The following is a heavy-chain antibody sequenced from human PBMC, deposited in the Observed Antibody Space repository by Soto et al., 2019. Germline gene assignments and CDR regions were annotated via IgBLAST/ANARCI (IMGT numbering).Heavy chain of an antibody. J-gene: IGHJ6*01. Sequence: SETLSLTCTFSVGSISSSSYYCGWIRQPPWKGLEWIGSIYYSGSTYYNPSLKSRVTISVDTSKNQFSLKLSSVTAADTAVYYCARTLYSSGWEIIYYYYGMEVWGQGTTVIVS. D-gene: IGHD6-19*01. CDR3: ARTLYSSGWEIIYYYYGMEV. CDR1: VGSISSSSYY. CDR2: IYYSGST. V-gene: IGHV4-39*01.